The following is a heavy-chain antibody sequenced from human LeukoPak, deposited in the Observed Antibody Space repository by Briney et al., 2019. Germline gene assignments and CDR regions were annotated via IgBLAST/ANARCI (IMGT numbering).Heavy chain of an antibody. J-gene: IGHJ6*04. CDR1: GGSFSGYY. V-gene: IGHV4-34*01. Sequence: SETLSLPCAVYGGSFSGYYWRWIRQPPGKGLEWIGEINHSGSTNYNPSLKGRVTISVDTSKSQFSLKLSSVTAADTAVYYCARGRDTAMGYYYGMDVWGKGTTVTVSS. D-gene: IGHD5-18*01. CDR2: INHSGST. CDR3: ARGRDTAMGYYYGMDV.